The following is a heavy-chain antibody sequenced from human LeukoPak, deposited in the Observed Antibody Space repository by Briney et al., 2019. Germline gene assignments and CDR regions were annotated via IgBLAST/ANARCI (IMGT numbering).Heavy chain of an antibody. D-gene: IGHD6-19*01. J-gene: IGHJ4*02. CDR3: ARVGQWPAFDS. Sequence: SETLSLTCTLSGGSISNYYWSWIRQPPGKGLEWIGYIFYSGSTNYNPSLKSRVTISVDTSKNQFSLKLSSVTAADTAVYYCARVGQWPAFDSRGQGTLVTVSS. CDR1: GGSISNYY. V-gene: IGHV4-59*01. CDR2: IFYSGST.